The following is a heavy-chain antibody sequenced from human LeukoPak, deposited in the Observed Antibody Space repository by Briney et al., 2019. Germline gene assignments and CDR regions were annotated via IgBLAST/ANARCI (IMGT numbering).Heavy chain of an antibody. CDR3: ARESHSSWYGPNWSAP. V-gene: IGHV5-10-1*01. CDR1: GYSFTSYW. J-gene: IGHJ5*02. D-gene: IGHD6-13*01. Sequence: GESLKISCKGSGYSFTSYWISWMRQMPGKGLEWMGRIDPSDSYTNYSPSFQGHVTISADKSISTAYLQWSSLKASDTAMYYCARESHSSWYGPNWSAPSSQGTLVTVSS. CDR2: IDPSDSYT.